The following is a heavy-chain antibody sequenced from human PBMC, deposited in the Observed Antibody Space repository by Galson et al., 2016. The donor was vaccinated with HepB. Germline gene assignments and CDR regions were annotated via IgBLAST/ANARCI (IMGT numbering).Heavy chain of an antibody. D-gene: IGHD3-10*01. CDR2: XXYAXXNE. J-gene: IGHJ6*03. CDR1: GFSFSNYG. Sequence: SLRLSCAASGFSFSNYGMHWVRQAPGKGXXXVAXXXYAXXNEXXXDSXXXRFTISRDNSKNTLYLQMNXXXAEXTAVYYCAKDXRLLWFGEFNYYMDVWGXGTTVTVSS. V-gene: IGHV3-30*18. CDR3: AKDXRLLWFGEFNYYMDV.